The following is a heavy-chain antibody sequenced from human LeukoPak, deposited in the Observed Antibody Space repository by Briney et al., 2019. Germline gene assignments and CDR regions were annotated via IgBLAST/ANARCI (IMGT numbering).Heavy chain of an antibody. D-gene: IGHD6-19*01. CDR1: GFTFSSYA. CDR3: ARDRYSSGEIDY. J-gene: IGHJ4*02. V-gene: IGHV3-30-3*01. CDR2: ISYDGSNK. Sequence: PGGSLRLSCAASGFTFSSYAMHWVRQAPGKGLEWLAVISYDGSNKYYADSVKGRFTISRDNSKNTLYLQMNSLRAEDTAVYYCARDRYSSGEIDYWGQGTLVTVSS.